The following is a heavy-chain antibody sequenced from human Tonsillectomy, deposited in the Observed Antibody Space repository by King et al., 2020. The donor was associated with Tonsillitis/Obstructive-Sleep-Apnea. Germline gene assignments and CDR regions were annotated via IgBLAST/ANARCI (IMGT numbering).Heavy chain of an antibody. Sequence: VQLQQWGAGLLKPSETLSLTCAVYGGSFSGYYWSWIRQPPGKGLEWIGEINHSGSTNYNPSLKSRVTISVDTSKNQFSLKLSSVTAADTAVYYCARGDSSGFYYDPPHAFDIWAKGTMAPVSS. CDR2: INHSGST. CDR1: GGSFSGYY. V-gene: IGHV4-34*01. D-gene: IGHD3-22*01. CDR3: ARGDSSGFYYDPPHAFDI. J-gene: IGHJ3*02.